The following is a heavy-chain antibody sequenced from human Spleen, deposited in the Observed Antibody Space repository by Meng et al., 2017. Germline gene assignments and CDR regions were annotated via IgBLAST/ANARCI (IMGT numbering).Heavy chain of an antibody. V-gene: IGHV1-69*13. J-gene: IGHJ6*02. CDR1: GGTFSSYA. CDR2: IIPIFGTA. Sequence: SVKVSCKASGGTFSSYAISWVRQAPGQGLEWMGGIIPIFGTANYAQKFQGIVTITADESTSTAYMELSSLRSEDTAVYYCAREIDDILTGYSEFGMDVWGQGTTVTVSS. CDR3: AREIDDILTGYSEFGMDV. D-gene: IGHD3-9*01.